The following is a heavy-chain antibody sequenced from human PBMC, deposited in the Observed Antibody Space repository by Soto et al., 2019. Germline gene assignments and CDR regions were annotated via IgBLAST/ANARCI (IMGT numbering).Heavy chain of an antibody. V-gene: IGHV1-69*13. CDR3: ARDYYDSSGPTQTFQN. Sequence: ASVKVSCKASGGTFSSYAISWVRQAPGQGLEWMGGIIPIFGTANYAQKFQGRVTITADESTSTAYMELSSLRSEDTAVYYCARDYYDSSGPTQTFQNWGQGTLVTVYS. CDR1: GGTFSSYA. J-gene: IGHJ1*01. D-gene: IGHD3-22*01. CDR2: IIPIFGTA.